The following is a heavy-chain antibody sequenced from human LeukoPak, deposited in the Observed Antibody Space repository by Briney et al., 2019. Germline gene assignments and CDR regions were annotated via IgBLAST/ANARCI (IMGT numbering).Heavy chain of an antibody. Sequence: PSETLSLTCAVSGYSISSGYYRGWIRQPPGKGLEWIGGIYHSGSTYYNPSLKSRVTISVDTSKNQFSLKLSSVTAADTAVYYCARLIGMDVWGKGTTVTVSS. V-gene: IGHV4-38-2*01. CDR3: ARLIGMDV. CDR1: GYSISSGYY. CDR2: IYHSGST. J-gene: IGHJ6*04.